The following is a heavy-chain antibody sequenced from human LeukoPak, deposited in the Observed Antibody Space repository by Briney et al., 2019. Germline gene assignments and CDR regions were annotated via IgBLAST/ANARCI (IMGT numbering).Heavy chain of an antibody. CDR3: ARAVAGHYYYYYMDV. CDR2: ITNSGDAT. J-gene: IGHJ6*03. CDR1: GFTFTTYS. D-gene: IGHD6-19*01. V-gene: IGHV3-48*01. Sequence: PGGSLRLSCADSGFTFTTYSMNWVRQAPGKGLEWVSYITNSGDATYYADSVKGRFTISRDNAKNSLNLQMNSLRAEDTAVYYCARAVAGHYYYYYMDVWGKGTTVTISS.